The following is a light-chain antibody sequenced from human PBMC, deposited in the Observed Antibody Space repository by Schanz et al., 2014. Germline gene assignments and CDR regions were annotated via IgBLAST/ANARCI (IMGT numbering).Light chain of an antibody. J-gene: IGKJ1*01. CDR3: QQYGESLWT. CDR2: DAS. V-gene: IGKV3-11*01. Sequence: EIVLTQSPATLSLSPGERATLSCRASQSVSSYLAWYQQKPGQAPRLLIYDASNRATGIPARFSGSGSGTDFSLTISRVEPEDSAVYYCQQYGESLWTFGPGTRVEIK. CDR1: QSVSSY.